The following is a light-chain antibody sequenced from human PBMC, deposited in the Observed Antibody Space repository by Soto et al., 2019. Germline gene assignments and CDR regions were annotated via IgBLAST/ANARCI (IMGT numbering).Light chain of an antibody. CDR1: ESLCGF. CDR2: GVS. CDR3: QSYNDWPFA. V-gene: IGKV3-15*01. Sequence: DILLTQSPATLSASPGDRVTISCRASESLCGFLAWYQQKPGQAPRLLMYGVSTRATGIPARFSGGGSATDFTLTISSLQSEDSAFYFCQSYNDWPFASGLGTRLEI. J-gene: IGKJ2*01.